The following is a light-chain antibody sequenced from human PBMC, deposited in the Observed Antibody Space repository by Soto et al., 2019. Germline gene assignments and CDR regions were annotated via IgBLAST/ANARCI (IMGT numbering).Light chain of an antibody. Sequence: QSVLTQPASVSGSPGQSITISCTGTSSDVGGYNYVSWYQQHPGKAPKLMIYEVSNRPSGVSNRFSGSRSGNTASLTISGLQAEDEAEYSCNSYTSSSTFVFGTGTKLTVL. CDR2: EVS. V-gene: IGLV2-14*01. CDR1: SSDVGGYNY. CDR3: NSYTSSSTFV. J-gene: IGLJ1*01.